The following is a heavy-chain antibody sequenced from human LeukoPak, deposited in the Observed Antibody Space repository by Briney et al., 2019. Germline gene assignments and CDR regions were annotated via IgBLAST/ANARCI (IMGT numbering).Heavy chain of an antibody. CDR2: IWYDGSNK. J-gene: IGHJ4*02. CDR1: GFTFSRYG. V-gene: IGHV3-33*01. Sequence: GSLRLSCAASGFTFSRYGMHWVRQAPGKGLEWVAIIWYDGSNKYYADSVKGRFTISRDNSKNTLYLQMNSLRAEDTAVYYCARGSGSYSFDYWGQATLVTVSS. D-gene: IGHD1-26*01. CDR3: ARGSGSYSFDY.